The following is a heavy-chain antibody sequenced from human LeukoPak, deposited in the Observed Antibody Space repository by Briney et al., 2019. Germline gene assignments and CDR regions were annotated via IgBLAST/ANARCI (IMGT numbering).Heavy chain of an antibody. CDR1: GFTFSSQW. CDR2: IKEDGSEK. D-gene: IGHD2-8*01. CDR3: VTRYCTSDGCSRVSYYSFDS. J-gene: IGHJ4*02. V-gene: IGHV3-7*05. Sequence: GGSLRLSCAASGFTFSSQWMTWVRQAPGKGLEWVANIKEDGSEKYYVGSVKGRFVISRDNAKNSLDLQMNSLRADDTAVYYCVTRYCTSDGCSRVSYYSFDSWGQGTLVTVSS.